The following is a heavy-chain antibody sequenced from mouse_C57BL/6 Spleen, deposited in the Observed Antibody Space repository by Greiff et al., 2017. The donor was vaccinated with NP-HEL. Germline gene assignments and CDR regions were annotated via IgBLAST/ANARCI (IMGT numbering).Heavy chain of an antibody. D-gene: IGHD1-1*01. Sequence: VQLQQSGAELVEPGASVKLSFPASGFHIKDHYMPWVKQGTEQGLEWVGRIYPEDGETKYTPKFQGKATITADTSSNTAYLQLSSLTSEDTAVYYCASATVVATGYWGQGTTLTVSS. V-gene: IGHV14-2*01. J-gene: IGHJ2*01. CDR1: GFHIKDHY. CDR2: IYPEDGET. CDR3: ASATVVATGY.